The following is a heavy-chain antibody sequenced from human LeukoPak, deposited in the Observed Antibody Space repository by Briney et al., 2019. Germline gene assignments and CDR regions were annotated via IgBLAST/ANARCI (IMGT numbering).Heavy chain of an antibody. J-gene: IGHJ4*02. V-gene: IGHV3-9*03. CDR3: AKGHSHSIAARPIDY. D-gene: IGHD6-6*01. CDR1: GFTFDDCA. CDR2: ISWNSGSI. Sequence: GGSLRLSCAASGFTFDDCAMHWVRQAPGKGLEWVSGISWNSGSIGYADSVKGRFTISRDNAKNSLYLQMNSLRAEDMALYYCAKGHSHSIAARPIDYWGQGTLVTVSS.